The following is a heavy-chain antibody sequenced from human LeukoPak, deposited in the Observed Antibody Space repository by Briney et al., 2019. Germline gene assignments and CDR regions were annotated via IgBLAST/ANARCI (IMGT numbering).Heavy chain of an antibody. Sequence: PSETLSLTCAVSGGSISSGGYSSSWIRQPPGKGLEWIGYIYHSGSTYYNPSLKSRVTISVDRSKNQFSLKLSSVTAADTAVYYCARATPLYYYDSSGYTDAFDIWGQGTMVTVSS. V-gene: IGHV4-30-2*01. J-gene: IGHJ3*02. CDR3: ARATPLYYYDSSGYTDAFDI. CDR1: GGSISSGGYS. CDR2: IYHSGST. D-gene: IGHD3-22*01.